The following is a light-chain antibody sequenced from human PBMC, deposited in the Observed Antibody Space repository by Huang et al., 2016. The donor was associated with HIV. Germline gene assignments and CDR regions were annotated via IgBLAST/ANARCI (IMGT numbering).Light chain of an antibody. CDR1: QSVVSN. Sequence: EIVMTQSPATLSVSPGERATLACRASQSVVSNLAWYQQKPGQAPRRLLFGAYNGATGIAGRLSGSGSGTEFTLSISSLQSEDSAIYYCQQYNNWPRTFGQGTKVEIK. CDR2: GAY. CDR3: QQYNNWPRT. V-gene: IGKV3-15*01. J-gene: IGKJ1*01.